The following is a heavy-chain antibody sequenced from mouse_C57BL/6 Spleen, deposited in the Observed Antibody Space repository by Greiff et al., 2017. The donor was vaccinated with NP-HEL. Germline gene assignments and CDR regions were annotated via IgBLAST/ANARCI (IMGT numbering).Heavy chain of an antibody. V-gene: IGHV14-4*01. J-gene: IGHJ3*01. CDR3: TTDYGSRLY. Sequence: VQLQQSGAELVRPGASVKLSCTASGFNIKDDYMHWVKQRPEQGLEWIGWIDPENGDTEYASKFQGKATITADTSSNTAYLQLSSLTSEDTAVYYCTTDYGSRLYWGQGTLVTVSA. CDR2: IDPENGDT. CDR1: GFNIKDDY. D-gene: IGHD1-1*01.